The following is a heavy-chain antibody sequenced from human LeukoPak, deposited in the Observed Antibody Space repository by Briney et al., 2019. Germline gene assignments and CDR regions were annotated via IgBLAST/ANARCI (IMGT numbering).Heavy chain of an antibody. CDR3: ANDGGGFWSGPTGDY. CDR1: GFNFDDYG. Sequence: GGSLRLSCAASGFNFDDYGVSWVRQAPGKGLEWVSGINWNGGSTGYADSVKGRFTISRDNAKNSLYLQMNSLRAEDTALYHCANDGGGFWSGPTGDYWGQGTLVTVSS. V-gene: IGHV3-20*01. D-gene: IGHD3-3*01. CDR2: INWNGGST. J-gene: IGHJ4*02.